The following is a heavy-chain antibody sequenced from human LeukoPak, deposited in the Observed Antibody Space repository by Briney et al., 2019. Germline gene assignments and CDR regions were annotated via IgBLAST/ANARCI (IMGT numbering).Heavy chain of an antibody. CDR2: IIPIFGTA. J-gene: IGHJ4*02. V-gene: IGHV1-69*05. CDR3: ARERFLGYCSSTSCSYFDY. D-gene: IGHD2-2*01. CDR1: GGTFSSYA. Sequence: SVKVSCKASGGTFSSYAISWVRQAPGQGLEWMGGIIPIFGTANYAQKFQGRVTITTDESTSTAYMELSSLRSEDTAVYYCARERFLGYCSSTSCSYFDYWGQGALVTVSS.